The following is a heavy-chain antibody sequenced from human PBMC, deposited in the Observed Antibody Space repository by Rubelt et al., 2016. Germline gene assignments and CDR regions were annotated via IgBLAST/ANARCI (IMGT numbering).Heavy chain of an antibody. D-gene: IGHD4-23*01. CDR3: ARHAGDGGNSEDWFDP. CDR2: IDPSDSDT. CDR1: GYSFTSYW. J-gene: IGHJ5*02. Sequence: EVQLVQSGSEVKKPGESLRISCKGSGYSFTSYWISSVRQMPGKGLEWMGRIDPSDSDTNYSPSFQGHVTISADKSISTAYLQWSSLKASDTAMYYGARHAGDGGNSEDWFDPWGQGTLVTVSS. V-gene: IGHV5-10-1*01.